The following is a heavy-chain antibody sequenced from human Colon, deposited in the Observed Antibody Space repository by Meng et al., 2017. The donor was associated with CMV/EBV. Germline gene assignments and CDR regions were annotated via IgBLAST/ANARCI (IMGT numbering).Heavy chain of an antibody. D-gene: IGHD3-3*01. CDR3: ARGRRDFWSGDYKGRNWFDP. J-gene: IGHJ5*02. CDR1: GFTFSNYW. Sequence: GGSLRLSCSASGFTFSNYWMSWVRQSPGKGLEWVAKIKQDGNEKDYVDSVRGRFTISRDKAKGSLYLQMNSMRVDDTAVDYCARGRRDFWSGDYKGRNWFDPWGQGTLVTVSS. CDR2: IKQDGNEK. V-gene: IGHV3-7*04.